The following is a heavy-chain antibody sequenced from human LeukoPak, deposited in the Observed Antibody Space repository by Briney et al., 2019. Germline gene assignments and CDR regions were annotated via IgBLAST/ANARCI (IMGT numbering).Heavy chain of an antibody. V-gene: IGHV4-34*01. CDR2: INHSGST. CDR3: ARDPENYGPGGYAH. Sequence: SETLSLTCAVYGGSFSGYYWSWIRQPPGKGLKWIGEINHSGSTNNNPSLKSRVTISVDTSKNQFSLKLSSVTAADTAVYYCARDPENYGPGGYAHWGQGTLVTVSS. D-gene: IGHD3-10*01. CDR1: GGSFSGYY. J-gene: IGHJ4*02.